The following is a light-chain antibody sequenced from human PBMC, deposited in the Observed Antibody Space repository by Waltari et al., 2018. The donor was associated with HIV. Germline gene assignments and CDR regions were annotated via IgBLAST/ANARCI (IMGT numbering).Light chain of an antibody. Sequence: QSVLTQPPSASGTPGQRVTISCSGGSSNIGSNYVYWYQQVPGTAPKLLLYRNNQRPSGVPVRFAGSKSGTSASLAIRGLRSEDEGDYYWASWDASLSGHYVFGPGTRVTVL. V-gene: IGLV1-47*01. J-gene: IGLJ1*01. CDR1: SSNIGSNY. CDR3: ASWDASLSGHYV. CDR2: RNN.